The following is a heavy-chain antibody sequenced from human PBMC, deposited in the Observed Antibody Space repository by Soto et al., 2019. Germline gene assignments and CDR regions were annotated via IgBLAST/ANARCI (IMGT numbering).Heavy chain of an antibody. CDR1: GGSISSYY. J-gene: IGHJ6*02. D-gene: IGHD1-26*01. CDR2: IYYSGST. CDR3: ARQSGGYYYYGMDV. V-gene: IGHV4-59*08. Sequence: PSETLSLTCSVSGGSISSYYWSLIRQPPGKGLGWIGYIYYSGSTNYNPSLKSRVTISVDTSKNQFSLKLSSVTAADSAIYYCARQSGGYYYYGMDVWGQGTTVTVSS.